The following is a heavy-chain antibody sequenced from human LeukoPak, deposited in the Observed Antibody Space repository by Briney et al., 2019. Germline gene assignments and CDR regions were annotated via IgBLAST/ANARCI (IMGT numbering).Heavy chain of an antibody. V-gene: IGHV3-33*01. J-gene: IGHJ4*02. CDR2: IWYDGSDK. CDR1: GFTFSSSG. Sequence: GRSLRLSCAASGFTFSSSGMHWVRQAPGKGLEWVAVIWYDGSDKYSADSVKGRFTISRDNSKNTLYLQMNSLRAEDTAVYYCASAPYGSGTFLDYWGQGTLVTVSS. D-gene: IGHD3-10*01. CDR3: ASAPYGSGTFLDY.